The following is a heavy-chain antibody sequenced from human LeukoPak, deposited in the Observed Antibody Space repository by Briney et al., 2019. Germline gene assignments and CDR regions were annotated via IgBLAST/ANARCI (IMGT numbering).Heavy chain of an antibody. J-gene: IGHJ4*02. CDR2: ISSNGGSR. CDR1: GFTFSSYA. D-gene: IGHD1-1*01. Sequence: GGSLRLSCSASGFTFSSYAMHWVRQAPGEGLEYVSAISSNGGSRYYADSVKGRFTISRDDSKNTLYLQMSSLRAEDTAVYYCVVQGWVFRAPTQYYFDYWGQGTLVTVSS. CDR3: VVQGWVFRAPTQYYFDY. V-gene: IGHV3-64D*06.